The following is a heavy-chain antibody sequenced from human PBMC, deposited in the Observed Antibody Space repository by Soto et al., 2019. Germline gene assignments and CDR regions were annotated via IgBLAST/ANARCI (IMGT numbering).Heavy chain of an antibody. CDR3: ARDRETRAAGSRGFDP. J-gene: IGHJ5*02. Sequence: SETLSLTCTVSGGSISSYYWNWIRQPPEKGLEWIGSVFYSGSTNYNPSLKSRATISLDTSKNQFSLTLSSVTAADTAVYHCARDRETRAAGSRGFDPWGQGTLVTVSS. CDR2: VFYSGST. V-gene: IGHV4-59*01. D-gene: IGHD6-13*01. CDR1: GGSISSYY.